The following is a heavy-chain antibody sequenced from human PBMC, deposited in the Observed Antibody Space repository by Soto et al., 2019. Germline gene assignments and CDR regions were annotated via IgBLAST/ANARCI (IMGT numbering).Heavy chain of an antibody. CDR3: AGHLGLIRDPMSDYGDY. J-gene: IGHJ4*02. D-gene: IGHD5-12*01. CDR2: IYYSGST. V-gene: IGHV4-59*08. Sequence: SETLSLTCTVSGGSISSYYWSWIRQPPGKGLEWIGYIYYSGSTNYNPSLKSRVTISVDTSKNQFSLKLSSVTAADTAVYYCAGHLGLIRDPMSDYGDYWGQGTLVTVSS. CDR1: GGSISSYY.